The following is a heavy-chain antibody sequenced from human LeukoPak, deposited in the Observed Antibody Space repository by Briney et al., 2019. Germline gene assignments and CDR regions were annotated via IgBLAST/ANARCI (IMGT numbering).Heavy chain of an antibody. V-gene: IGHV4-31*03. CDR3: ARSGGTLYFDY. Sequence: PSETLSLTCTVSDGSINSGGYYWSWIRQHPGKGLEWIGYIYYSGSTYHNPSLKSRVTISVDTSKNQFSLKLSSVTAADTAVYYCARSGGTLYFDYWGQGTLVTVSS. CDR2: IYYSGST. CDR1: DGSINSGGYY. D-gene: IGHD2-15*01. J-gene: IGHJ4*02.